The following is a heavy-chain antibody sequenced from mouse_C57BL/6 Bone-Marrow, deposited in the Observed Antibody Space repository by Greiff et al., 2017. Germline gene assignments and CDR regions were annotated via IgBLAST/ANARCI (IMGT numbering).Heavy chain of an antibody. V-gene: IGHV2-4*01. Sequence: VKLVESGPGLVQPSQSLSITCTVSGFSLTSYGVHWVRQPPGKGLEWLGVIWSGGSTDYNAAFISRLSISKDNSKSQVFFKMNSLQADDTAIYYCAKPSMTTVVRGTYYAMDYWGQGTSVTVSS. D-gene: IGHD1-1*01. CDR3: AKPSMTTVVRGTYYAMDY. CDR2: IWSGGST. CDR1: GFSLTSYG. J-gene: IGHJ4*01.